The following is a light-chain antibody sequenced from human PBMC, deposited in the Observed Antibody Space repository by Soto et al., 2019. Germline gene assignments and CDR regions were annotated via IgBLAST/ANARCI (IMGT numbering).Light chain of an antibody. V-gene: IGKV3-20*01. CDR2: GAS. Sequence: EIVLTQSPGTLSLSPGERATLSCRASQSVSSSYLAWYQQKPGQAPRLLIYGASSRATGIPDRFSGSGSVTDFTLTISRLEPEDFAVYYYQQYGSSRPWTFGQGTKVEIK. CDR3: QQYGSSRPWT. CDR1: QSVSSSY. J-gene: IGKJ1*01.